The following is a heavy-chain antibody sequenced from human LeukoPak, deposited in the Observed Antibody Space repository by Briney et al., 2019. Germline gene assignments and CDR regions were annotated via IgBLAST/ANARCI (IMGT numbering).Heavy chain of an antibody. CDR1: GYTLTELS. CDR2: FDPEDSET. V-gene: IGHV1-24*01. J-gene: IGHJ4*02. CDR3: ARGGYYDSSGYQPLDY. D-gene: IGHD3-22*01. Sequence: ASVKVSCKVSGYTLTELSMHWVRQAPGKGLEWMGGFDPEDSETIYAQKFQGRVTMTEDTSTDTAYMELSSLRSEDTAVYYCARGGYYDSSGYQPLDYWGQGTLVTVSS.